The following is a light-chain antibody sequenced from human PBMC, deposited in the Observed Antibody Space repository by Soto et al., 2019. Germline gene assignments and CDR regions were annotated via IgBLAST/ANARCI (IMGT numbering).Light chain of an antibody. J-gene: IGLJ1*01. CDR2: DVS. CDR1: NSDVGGYIY. V-gene: IGLV2-11*01. Sequence: QSALTQPRSVSGSPRQSVTISCTGTNSDVGGYIYVSWYQQHPGKAPKLMMFDVSKRPSGVPDRFSGSKSDNTASLTISGLQAEDEADYFCCSYAGNYTYVFGTGTKVTVL. CDR3: CSYAGNYTYV.